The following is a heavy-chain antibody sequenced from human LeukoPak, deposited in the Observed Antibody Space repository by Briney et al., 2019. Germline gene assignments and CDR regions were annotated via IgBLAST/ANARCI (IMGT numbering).Heavy chain of an antibody. V-gene: IGHV3-48*03. CDR1: GFTFSGYA. CDR2: IYSSDTT. Sequence: PGGSLRLSCAASGFTFSGYAMNWVRQAPGKGLEWVSHIYSSDTTYADSVKGRFTISRDNAKNSLYLQMNSLRAEDTAVYYCARGTHITLVRGALDYWGRGTLVTVSS. J-gene: IGHJ4*02. D-gene: IGHD3-10*01. CDR3: ARGTHITLVRGALDY.